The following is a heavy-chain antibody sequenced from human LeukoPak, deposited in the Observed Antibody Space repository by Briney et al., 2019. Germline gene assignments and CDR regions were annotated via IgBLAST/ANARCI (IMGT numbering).Heavy chain of an antibody. Sequence: GESLKISCKGSGYSFTSYWIGWVRQMPGKGLEWMGIIYPGDSDTRYSPSFQGQVTISADKSISTAYLQWSSLKASDTAMYYCARTSYSGSYQYYFDYWGQGTLVTVSS. D-gene: IGHD1-26*01. V-gene: IGHV5-51*01. CDR1: GYSFTSYW. CDR2: IYPGDSDT. J-gene: IGHJ4*02. CDR3: ARTSYSGSYQYYFDY.